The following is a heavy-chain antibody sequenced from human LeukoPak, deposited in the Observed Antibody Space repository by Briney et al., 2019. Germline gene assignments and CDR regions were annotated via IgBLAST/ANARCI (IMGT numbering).Heavy chain of an antibody. CDR2: ISYDGSNK. Sequence: GGSLRLSCAASGFTFSSYGMHWVRQAPGTGLEWVAVISYDGSNKYYADSVKGRFTISRDNSKNTLYLQMNSLRAEDTAVYYCAKGGPYDSSGYRDLYYFDYWGQGTLVTVSS. CDR3: AKGGPYDSSGYRDLYYFDY. V-gene: IGHV3-30*18. J-gene: IGHJ4*02. D-gene: IGHD3-22*01. CDR1: GFTFSSYG.